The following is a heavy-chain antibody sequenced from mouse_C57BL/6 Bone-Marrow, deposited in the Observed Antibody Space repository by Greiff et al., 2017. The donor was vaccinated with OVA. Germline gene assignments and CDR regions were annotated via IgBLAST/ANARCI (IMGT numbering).Heavy chain of an antibody. Sequence: QVQLKQPGAELVKPGASVKMSCKASGYTFTSYWITWVKQRPGQGLEWIGDIYHGSGSTNYNEKFKSKATLTVDTSSSTAYMQLSSLTSEDAAVYYCAREHGYWYFDVWGTGTTVTVSS. CDR1: GYTFTSYW. CDR3: AREHGYWYFDV. J-gene: IGHJ1*03. V-gene: IGHV1-55*01. D-gene: IGHD1-1*02. CDR2: IYHGSGST.